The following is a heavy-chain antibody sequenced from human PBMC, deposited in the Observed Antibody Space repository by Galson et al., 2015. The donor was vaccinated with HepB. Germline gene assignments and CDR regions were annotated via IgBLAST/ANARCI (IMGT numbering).Heavy chain of an antibody. Sequence: SLRLSCAASGFTFSSYEMNWVRQAPGKGLEWVSYISSSGSTIYYADSVKGRFTISRDNAKNSLYLQMNSLRAEDTAVYYCARDGSSYAGPDYFDYWGQGTLVTVSS. CDR2: ISSSGSTI. V-gene: IGHV3-48*03. CDR1: GFTFSSYE. J-gene: IGHJ4*02. D-gene: IGHD2-2*01. CDR3: ARDGSSYAGPDYFDY.